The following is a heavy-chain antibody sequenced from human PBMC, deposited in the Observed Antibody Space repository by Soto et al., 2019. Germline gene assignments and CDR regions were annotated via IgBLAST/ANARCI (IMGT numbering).Heavy chain of an antibody. D-gene: IGHD4-17*01. CDR1: GYTFTSYG. CDR3: ARDSVSHYGDYGDDAFDI. CDR2: ISAYNGNT. Sequence: ASVKVSCKASGYTFTSYGISWVRQDPGQGLEWMGWISAYNGNTNYAQKLQGRVTMTTDTSTSTAYMELRSLRSDDTAVYYCARDSVSHYGDYGDDAFDIWGQGTMVTVSS. V-gene: IGHV1-18*01. J-gene: IGHJ3*02.